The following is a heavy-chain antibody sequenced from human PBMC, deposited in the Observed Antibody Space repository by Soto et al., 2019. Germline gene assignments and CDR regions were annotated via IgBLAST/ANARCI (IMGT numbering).Heavy chain of an antibody. V-gene: IGHV3-11*01. CDR2: ISSSGSTI. D-gene: IGHD2-2*01. CDR1: RFSFSISD. CDR3: ARDLGCSSTSCYWDYYYGMDV. Sequence: AACRFSFSISDMSWTRQAPGKGLEWVSYISSSGSTIYYADSVKGRFTISRDNAKNSLYLQMNSLRAEDTAVYYCARDLGCSSTSCYWDYYYGMDVWGQGTTVTVYS. J-gene: IGHJ6*02.